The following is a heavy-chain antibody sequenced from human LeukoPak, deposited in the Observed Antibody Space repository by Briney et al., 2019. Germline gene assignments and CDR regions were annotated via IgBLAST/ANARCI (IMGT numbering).Heavy chain of an antibody. V-gene: IGHV3-23*01. CDR2: ISGSGGST. CDR3: AKNDLQSYYDSSGYFDY. Sequence: GGSLRLSCAASGFTFSSYALTWVRQAPGKGLEWVSAISGSGGSTYYADSVKGRFTISRDNSKDTLYLQMSSLRAEDTAVYYCAKNDLQSYYDSSGYFDYWGQGTLVTVSS. J-gene: IGHJ4*02. D-gene: IGHD3-22*01. CDR1: GFTFSSYA.